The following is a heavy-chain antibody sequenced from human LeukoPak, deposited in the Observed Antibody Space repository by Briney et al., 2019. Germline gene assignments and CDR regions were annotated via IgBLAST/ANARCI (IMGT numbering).Heavy chain of an antibody. D-gene: IGHD5-12*01. V-gene: IGHV3-64*01. CDR1: GFTFSSYA. CDR2: ISSNGGST. Sequence: GGSLRLSCAASGFTFSSYAMHWVRQAPGKGLEYVSAISSNGGSTYYANSVKGRFTISRDNSKNTLYLQMGSLRAEDMAVYYCARNSGYDYFGYGDLTYYYYGMDVWGQGTTVTVSS. J-gene: IGHJ6*02. CDR3: ARNSGYDYFGYGDLTYYYYGMDV.